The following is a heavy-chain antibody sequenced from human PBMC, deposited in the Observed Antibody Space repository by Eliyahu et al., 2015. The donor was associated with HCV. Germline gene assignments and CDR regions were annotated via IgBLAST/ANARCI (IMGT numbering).Heavy chain of an antibody. V-gene: IGHV4-39*07. J-gene: IGHJ4*02. D-gene: IGHD2-15*01. CDR2: IYYSGIT. CDR1: GGSISGSDYY. Sequence: QLQLQESGPGLVKPSETLSLTCTVPGGSISGSDYYWGWIRQPPGKGLEWIGGIYYSGITYYNPSLKSRVSISVDTPKNQFSLKLSSVTAADTAAYYCARAIAATGLGHYFDYWGQGPLVTVSS. CDR3: ARAIAATGLGHYFDY.